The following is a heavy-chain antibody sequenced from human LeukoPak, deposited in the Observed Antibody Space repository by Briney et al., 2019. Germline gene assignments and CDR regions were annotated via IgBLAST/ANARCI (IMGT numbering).Heavy chain of an antibody. CDR3: ADRIRYSSGWTFDY. CDR2: IYPGDSDT. CDR1: GYSFTSYW. D-gene: IGHD6-19*01. J-gene: IGHJ4*02. V-gene: IGHV5-51*01. Sequence: GESLKISCKGSGYSFTSYWIGWVRQMPGKGLEWMGIIYPGDSDTRYSPSFQGQVTISADKSISTAYLQWSSLKASDTVMFHAADRIRYSSGWTFDYWGQGTLVTVSS.